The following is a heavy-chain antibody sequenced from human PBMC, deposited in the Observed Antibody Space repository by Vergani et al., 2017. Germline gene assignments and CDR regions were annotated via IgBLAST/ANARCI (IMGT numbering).Heavy chain of an antibody. CDR3: ARGRGRFLEWLLPFDP. CDR2: IYYSGST. J-gene: IGHJ5*02. Sequence: QLQLQESGPGLVKPSETLSLTCTVSGGSISSSSYYWGWIRQPPGKGLEWIGSIYYSGSTYYNPSLKSRVPISVDTSKNQFSLKLSSVTAADTAVYYCARGRGRFLEWLLPFDPWGQGTLVTVSS. D-gene: IGHD3-3*01. CDR1: GGSISSSSYY. V-gene: IGHV4-39*01.